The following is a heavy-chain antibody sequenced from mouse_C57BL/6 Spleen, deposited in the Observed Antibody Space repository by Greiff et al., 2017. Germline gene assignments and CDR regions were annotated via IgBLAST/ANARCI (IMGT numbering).Heavy chain of an antibody. V-gene: IGHV1-72*01. CDR2: IDPNSGGT. D-gene: IGHD1-1*01. CDR3: SRRGVCCYGSGRYWYFDV. Sequence: QVQLQQPGAELVKPGASVTLSCKASGYTFTSYWMHWVKQRPGRGLEWIGRIDPNSGGTKYNEKFKGKATLTADKPSSTAYMQLNSLTSEDSAVYYCSRRGVCCYGSGRYWYFDVWGTGTTVTVSS. CDR1: GYTFTSYW. J-gene: IGHJ1*03.